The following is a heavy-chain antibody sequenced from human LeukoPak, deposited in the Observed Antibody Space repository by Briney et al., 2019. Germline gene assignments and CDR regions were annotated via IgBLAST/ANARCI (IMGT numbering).Heavy chain of an antibody. V-gene: IGHV4-39*02. CDR2: IYYSGST. J-gene: IGHJ4*02. CDR1: GGSISSSSYY. D-gene: IGHD1-26*01. CDR3: AREVGVGATFGPLSYYFDY. Sequence: SETLSLTCTVSGGSISSSSYYWGWIRQPPGKGLEWIGSIYYSGSTYYNPSLKSRVTISVDTSKNQFSLKLSSVTAADTAVYYCAREVGVGATFGPLSYYFDYWGQGTLVTVSS.